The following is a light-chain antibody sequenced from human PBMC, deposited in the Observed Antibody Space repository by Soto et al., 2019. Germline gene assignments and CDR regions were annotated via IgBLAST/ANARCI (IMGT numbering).Light chain of an antibody. Sequence: EIVLTQSPGTLSLSPGERATLSCRASQSVSNNYLAWYQQKPGQAPRLLIYGASSRATGIPDRFSGSGSGTDFTLTISRLEPEDFAVYYCQKYGTSPYTFGQGTKLEIK. J-gene: IGKJ2*01. CDR1: QSVSNNY. CDR3: QKYGTSPYT. CDR2: GAS. V-gene: IGKV3-20*01.